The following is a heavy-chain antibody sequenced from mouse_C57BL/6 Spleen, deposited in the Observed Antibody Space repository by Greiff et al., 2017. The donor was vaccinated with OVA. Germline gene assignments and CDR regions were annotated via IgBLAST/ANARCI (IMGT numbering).Heavy chain of an antibody. J-gene: IGHJ3*01. V-gene: IGHV1-81*01. CDR1: GYTFTSYG. CDR3: ARGIGGNYPWFAY. Sequence: QVQLQQSGAELARPGASVKLSCKASGYTFTSYGISWVKQRTGQGLEWIGEIYPRSGNTYYNEKFKGKATLTADKSSSTAYMELRSLTSEDSAVYFCARGIGGNYPWFAYWGQGTLVTVSA. D-gene: IGHD1-1*02. CDR2: IYPRSGNT.